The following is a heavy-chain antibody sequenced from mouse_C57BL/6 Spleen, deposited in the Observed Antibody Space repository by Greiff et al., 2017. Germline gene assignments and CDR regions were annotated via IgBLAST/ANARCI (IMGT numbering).Heavy chain of an antibody. CDR3: ARGYYGRALAMDY. CDR2: IYPGSGST. Sequence: QVQLQQPGAELVKPGASVKMSCKASGYTFTSYWITWVKQRPGQGLEWIGDIYPGSGSTNYNEKFKSKATLTVDTSSSTAYMQLSSMTSEDSAVYYCARGYYGRALAMDYWGQGTSVTVSS. J-gene: IGHJ4*01. D-gene: IGHD1-1*01. V-gene: IGHV1-55*01. CDR1: GYTFTSYW.